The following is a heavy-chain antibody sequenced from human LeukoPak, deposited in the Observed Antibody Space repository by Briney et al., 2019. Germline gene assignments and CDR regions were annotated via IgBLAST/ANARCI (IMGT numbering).Heavy chain of an antibody. D-gene: IGHD5-24*01. Sequence: GGSPRLSCAASGFTFSSYAMHWVRQAPGKGLEWVAVISYDGSNKYYADSVKGRFTISRDNSKNTLYLQMNSLRAEDTAVYYCASGVGDGYNWFFDYWGQGTLVTVSS. CDR2: ISYDGSNK. CDR1: GFTFSSYA. J-gene: IGHJ4*02. V-gene: IGHV3-30*04. CDR3: ASGVGDGYNWFFDY.